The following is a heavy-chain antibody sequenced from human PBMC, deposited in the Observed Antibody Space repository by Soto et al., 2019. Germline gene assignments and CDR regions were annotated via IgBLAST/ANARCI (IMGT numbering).Heavy chain of an antibody. CDR2: ISSSSSII. V-gene: IGHV3-48*01. Sequence: PGGSLRLSCAASGFTFSTYSMNWVRQAPGKGLEWVSYISSSSSIIYYADSVKGRFTISRDNAKNSLFLQMSSLRAEDTAVYFCARGFHGSGSYLNSCFDYWGQGTLVTVSS. CDR3: ARGFHGSGSYLNSCFDY. D-gene: IGHD3-10*01. CDR1: GFTFSTYS. J-gene: IGHJ4*02.